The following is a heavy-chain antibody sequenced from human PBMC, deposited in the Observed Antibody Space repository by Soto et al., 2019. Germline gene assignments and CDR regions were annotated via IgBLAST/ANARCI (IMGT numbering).Heavy chain of an antibody. V-gene: IGHV5-51*01. CDR2: MYPDDSDI. D-gene: IGHD6-19*01. CDR1: GYTFTNYW. CDR3: ARQGITSGWFDY. Sequence: PGESLKISCKVSGYTFTNYWIGWVRQMPGKGLEWMGIMYPDDSDIRYNPSFQGHVTISADNSINTAYLQWSSLKASDTAIYYCARQGITSGWFDYWGQGTLVTVSS. J-gene: IGHJ4*02.